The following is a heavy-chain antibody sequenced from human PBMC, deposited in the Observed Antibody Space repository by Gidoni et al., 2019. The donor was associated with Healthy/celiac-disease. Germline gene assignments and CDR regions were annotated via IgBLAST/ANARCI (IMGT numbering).Heavy chain of an antibody. Sequence: EVQLVESGGGVVQPGGSLRLSCAASGFTFDDYAMHWVRQAPGKGLEWVSLISGDGGSTYYADSVKGRFTISRDNSKNSLYLQMNSLRTEDTALYYCAKDMLGYCSGGSCYSFPFDPWGQGTLVTVSS. D-gene: IGHD2-15*01. CDR2: ISGDGGST. J-gene: IGHJ5*02. CDR3: AKDMLGYCSGGSCYSFPFDP. V-gene: IGHV3-43*02. CDR1: GFTFDDYA.